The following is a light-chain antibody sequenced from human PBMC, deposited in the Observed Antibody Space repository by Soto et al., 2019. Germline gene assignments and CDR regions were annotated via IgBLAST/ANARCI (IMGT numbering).Light chain of an antibody. V-gene: IGKV1-5*01. Sequence: DVPMTQSPSTLSASVGDRVTITCRASQSIGSYLAWYQQKPGKAPEFLIYDASNLESGVPSRFSGSGSGTEFTLTISSLQPDDFATYYCQQYNTYSRTFGQGTKVEIK. CDR1: QSIGSY. CDR3: QQYNTYSRT. CDR2: DAS. J-gene: IGKJ1*01.